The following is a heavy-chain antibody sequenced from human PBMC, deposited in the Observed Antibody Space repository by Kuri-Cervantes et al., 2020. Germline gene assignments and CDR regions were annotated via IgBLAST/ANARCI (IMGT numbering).Heavy chain of an antibody. J-gene: IGHJ6*02. CDR3: ARYCSSTSCSLRYGMDV. D-gene: IGHD2-2*01. CDR1: GFTFSSYA. Sequence: GGSLRLSCAASGFTFSSYAMHWVRQAPGKGLEWVAVISYDGSNKYYADSVEGRFTISRDNSKNTLYLQMNSLRAEDTAVYFCARYCSSTSCSLRYGMDVWGQGTTVTVSS. V-gene: IGHV3-30*04. CDR2: ISYDGSNK.